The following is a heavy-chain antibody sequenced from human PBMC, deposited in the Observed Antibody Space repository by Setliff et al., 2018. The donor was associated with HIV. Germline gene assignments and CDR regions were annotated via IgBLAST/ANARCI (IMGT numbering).Heavy chain of an antibody. CDR3: ARDPGGLYCRDTSCQGGCFDP. V-gene: IGHV1-24*01. J-gene: IGHJ5*02. Sequence: ASVKVSCKVSGYTLTELSRHWVRQAPGKGLEWMGGFNPEDGETIYAQKFQGRVTMTEDPSTDTASMELSSLRSEDTAVYYCARDPGGLYCRDTSCQGGCFDPWGQGTLVTVSS. CDR2: FNPEDGET. D-gene: IGHD2-2*01. CDR1: GYTLTELS.